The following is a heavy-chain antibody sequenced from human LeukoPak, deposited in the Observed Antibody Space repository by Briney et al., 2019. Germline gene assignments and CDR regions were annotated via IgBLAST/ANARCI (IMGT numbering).Heavy chain of an antibody. D-gene: IGHD2-2*02. Sequence: ASVKVSCKASGYTFTGYYMHWVRQAPGQGLEWMGWINPNSGGTNYAQKFQGRVTITRDTCISTAYLELSRLRSEDTAVYYCAVPPHCSSTSCYNGFDYWGQGTLVTVSS. CDR2: INPNSGGT. V-gene: IGHV1-2*02. J-gene: IGHJ4*02. CDR3: AVPPHCSSTSCYNGFDY. CDR1: GYTFTGYY.